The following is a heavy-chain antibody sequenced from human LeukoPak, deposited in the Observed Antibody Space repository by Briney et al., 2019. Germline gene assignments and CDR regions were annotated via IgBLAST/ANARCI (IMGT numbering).Heavy chain of an antibody. CDR3: TRDSARRDGYNFDY. CDR2: ISSSSSYI. V-gene: IGHV3-21*01. Sequence: GGSLRLSCAASGFTFSSYNMNWVRQAPGRGLEWVSSISSSSSYIYYADSVKGRFTISRDNAKNSLYLQMNSLRVEDTAVYYCTRDSARRDGYNFDYWGQGTLVTVSS. D-gene: IGHD5-24*01. J-gene: IGHJ4*02. CDR1: GFTFSSYN.